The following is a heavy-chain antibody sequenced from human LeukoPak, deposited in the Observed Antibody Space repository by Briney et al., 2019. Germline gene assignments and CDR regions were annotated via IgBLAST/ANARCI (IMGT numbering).Heavy chain of an antibody. CDR3: ARDAMVRGVISYYYYMDV. CDR1: GGSISSYY. V-gene: IGHV4-59*01. D-gene: IGHD3-10*01. J-gene: IGHJ6*03. Sequence: PSETLSLTCTVSGGSISSYYWSWIRQPPGKGLEWIGYIYYSGSTNYNPSLKSRVTISVDTSKNQFSLKLSFVTAADTAVYYCARDAMVRGVISYYYYMDVWGKGTTVTVSS. CDR2: IYYSGST.